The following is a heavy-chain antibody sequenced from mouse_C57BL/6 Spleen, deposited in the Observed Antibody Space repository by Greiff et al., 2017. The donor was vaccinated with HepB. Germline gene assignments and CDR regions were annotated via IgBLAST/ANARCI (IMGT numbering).Heavy chain of an antibody. V-gene: IGHV1-54*01. CDR1: GYAFTNYL. D-gene: IGHD1-1*01. CDR2: INPGSGGT. Sequence: VQLQQSGAELVRPGTSVKVSCKASGYAFTNYLIEWVKQRPGQGLEWIGVINPGSGGTNYNEKFKGKATLTADKSSSTAYMQLSSLTSEDSAVYFCAREGFYYGSSYVDYWGQGTTLTASS. CDR3: AREGFYYGSSYVDY. J-gene: IGHJ2*01.